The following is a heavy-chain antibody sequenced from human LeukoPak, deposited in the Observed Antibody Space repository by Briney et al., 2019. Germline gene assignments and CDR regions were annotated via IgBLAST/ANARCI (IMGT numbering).Heavy chain of an antibody. Sequence: GGSLRLSCAASGFTFSSYAMSWVRQAPGKGLEWVSAISGSGGSTYYADSVKGRFTISRDNSKNTLYLQMNCLRAEDTAVYYCAKSHRPYYYDSSGFYSYFDYWGQGTLVTVSS. J-gene: IGHJ4*02. CDR1: GFTFSSYA. CDR2: ISGSGGST. CDR3: AKSHRPYYYDSSGFYSYFDY. V-gene: IGHV3-23*01. D-gene: IGHD3-22*01.